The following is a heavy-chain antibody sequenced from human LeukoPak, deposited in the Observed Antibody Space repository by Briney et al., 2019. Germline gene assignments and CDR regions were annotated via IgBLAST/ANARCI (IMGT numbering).Heavy chain of an antibody. CDR2: ISSSGSTI. Sequence: GGSLRLSCAASGFTFSSYEMNWVRQAPGKGLEGVSYISSSGSTIYYADSVKGRFTISRDNAKNSLYLQMNSLRAEDTAVYYCARESQTAGTDYWGQGTLVTVSS. D-gene: IGHD6-13*01. J-gene: IGHJ4*02. V-gene: IGHV3-48*03. CDR3: ARESQTAGTDY. CDR1: GFTFSSYE.